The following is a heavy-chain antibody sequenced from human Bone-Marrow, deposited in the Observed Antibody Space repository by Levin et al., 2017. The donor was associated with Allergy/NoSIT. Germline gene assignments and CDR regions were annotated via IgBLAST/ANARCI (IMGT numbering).Heavy chain of an antibody. CDR2: IYYSGST. Sequence: RSQTLSLPCAVSGGSLTNGDYYWSWIRQSPGKGLEWIGYIYYSGSTYYNPSLKSRVLISIDTSENQFSLKLKSVTAADTAVYFCARAAYYEFVWGSFRFFDHWGQGSLVTVSS. V-gene: IGHV4-30-4*01. D-gene: IGHD3-16*02. CDR3: ARAAYYEFVWGSFRFFDH. CDR1: GGSLTNGDYY. J-gene: IGHJ4*02.